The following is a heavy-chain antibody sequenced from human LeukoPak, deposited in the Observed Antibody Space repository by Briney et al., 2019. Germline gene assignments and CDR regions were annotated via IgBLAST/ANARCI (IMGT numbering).Heavy chain of an antibody. CDR3: AKGFNSGWPNWFDP. V-gene: IGHV3-74*01. Sequence: GGSLRLSCAASGFTFSSYWMHWVRQAPGKGLVWVSRINSDGSSTNYADSVKGRFTISRDNSKNTLYLQMNSLRAEDTAVYYCAKGFNSGWPNWFDPWGQGTLVTVSS. CDR2: INSDGSST. CDR1: GFTFSSYW. J-gene: IGHJ5*02. D-gene: IGHD6-19*01.